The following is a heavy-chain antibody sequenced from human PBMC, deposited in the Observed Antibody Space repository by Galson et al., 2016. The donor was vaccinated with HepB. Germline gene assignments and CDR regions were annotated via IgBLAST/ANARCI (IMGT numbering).Heavy chain of an antibody. CDR3: ARGDYDLLTGYPYYFDY. J-gene: IGHJ4*02. CDR2: IWYDGSDK. Sequence: SLRLSCAASGFTFRTSGMHWVRQTPGKGLEWVALIWYDGSDKYYADSVKGRFTISRDNSKNTLYLQMNSLRAEDTALYYCARGDYDLLTGYPYYFDYWGQGTLVTVSS. V-gene: IGHV3-33*01. D-gene: IGHD3-9*01. CDR1: GFTFRTSG.